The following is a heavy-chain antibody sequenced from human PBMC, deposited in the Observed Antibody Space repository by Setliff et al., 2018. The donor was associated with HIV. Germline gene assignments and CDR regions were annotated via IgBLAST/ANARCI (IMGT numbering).Heavy chain of an antibody. D-gene: IGHD6-19*01. Sequence: SETLSLTCTVSGVSVSSYYWSWIRQPAGKGLEWIGHVYTTGSASYNPSLESRVTILEALSKNQFSLNLDSVTAADTAVYFCARALAGGSGWNYFDLWGPGTLVTVSS. V-gene: IGHV4-4*07. J-gene: IGHJ4*02. CDR1: GVSVSSYY. CDR3: ARALAGGSGWNYFDL. CDR2: VYTTGSA.